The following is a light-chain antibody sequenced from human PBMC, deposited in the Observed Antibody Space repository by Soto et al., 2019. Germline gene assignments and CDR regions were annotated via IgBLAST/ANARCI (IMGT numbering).Light chain of an antibody. CDR3: QQYGSSSYT. V-gene: IGKV3-20*01. CDR2: GAS. Sequence: EIVLTQSPGTLSLSPGERATLSCRASQSVNSRYLAWYQQKPGQAPRLLIYGASSRATGIPDRFSGSGSGIDFTLTISRLEPEDFAVYYCQQYGSSSYTFGQGTQLEIK. J-gene: IGKJ2*01. CDR1: QSVNSRY.